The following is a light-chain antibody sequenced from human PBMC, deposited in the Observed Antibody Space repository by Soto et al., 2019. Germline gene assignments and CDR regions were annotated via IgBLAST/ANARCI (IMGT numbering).Light chain of an antibody. J-gene: IGLJ3*02. CDR3: SSYTNTGTLVV. V-gene: IGLV2-14*01. CDR1: GSDIGTYNF. CDR2: EVA. Sequence: QSVLTQPASVSGSPGQSITISCSGSGSDIGTYNFVSWYQHHPGRAPKLIISEVANRPSGVSDRFSGSKSGSLASLTISGRQAYDEAVYYCSSYTNTGTLVVFGVGTKVTVL.